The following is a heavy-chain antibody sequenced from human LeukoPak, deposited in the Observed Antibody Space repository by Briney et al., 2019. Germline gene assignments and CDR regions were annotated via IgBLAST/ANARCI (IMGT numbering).Heavy chain of an antibody. CDR2: INPHSGGA. J-gene: IGHJ3*02. CDR1: GYTFPDYY. Sequence: ASVKVSCKASGYTFPDYYIHWVRQAPGQGLEWMGWINPHSGGANYAQRFQGRVTMARDTSTSTAYMELSRLQSDDTAMYYCARGYGYGNDAFDIWGQGTMVTVSS. D-gene: IGHD5-18*01. V-gene: IGHV1-2*02. CDR3: ARGYGYGNDAFDI.